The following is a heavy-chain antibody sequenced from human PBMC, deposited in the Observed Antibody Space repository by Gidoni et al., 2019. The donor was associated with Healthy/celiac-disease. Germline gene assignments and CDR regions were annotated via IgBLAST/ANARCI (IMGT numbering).Heavy chain of an antibody. D-gene: IGHD3-22*01. CDR1: GGSVSSGSYY. CDR3: AREVATRYYYDSSGYYLFDY. J-gene: IGHJ4*02. V-gene: IGHV4-61*01. Sequence: QVQLQESGPGLVKPSETLSLTCTVSGGSVSSGSYYWSWIRQPPGKGLEWIGYIYYSGSTNYNPSLKSRVTISVDTSKNQFSLKLSSVTAADTAVYYCAREVATRYYYDSSGYYLFDYWGQGTLVTVSS. CDR2: IYYSGST.